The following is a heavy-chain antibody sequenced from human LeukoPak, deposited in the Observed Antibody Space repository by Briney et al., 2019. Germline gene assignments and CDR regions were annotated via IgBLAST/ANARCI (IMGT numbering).Heavy chain of an antibody. Sequence: HSVKGRFTLSRDNAKNSVYLQMNSLSAEDTAIYYCARSASRNYKIGYFDNWGQGILVTVSS. J-gene: IGHJ4*02. CDR3: ARSASRNYKIGYFDN. D-gene: IGHD1-7*01. V-gene: IGHV3-21*01.